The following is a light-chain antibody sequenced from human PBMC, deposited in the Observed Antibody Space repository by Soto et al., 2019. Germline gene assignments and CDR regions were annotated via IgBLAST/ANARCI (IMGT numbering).Light chain of an antibody. CDR2: GAS. V-gene: IGKV1-16*02. CDR1: QGISNF. CDR3: VPYHSYPPT. J-gene: IGKJ1*01. Sequence: IQMTQSPTSLSASVGDRVTITCRASQGISNFLGWIQQKPGKAPKSLIFGASSLQSGVPSKFSGSVSDIDFTLTITSLQPEDLATYYCVPYHSYPPTFGQGTKVEIK.